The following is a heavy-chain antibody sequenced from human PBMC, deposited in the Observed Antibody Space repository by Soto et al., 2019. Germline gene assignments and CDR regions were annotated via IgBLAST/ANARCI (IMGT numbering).Heavy chain of an antibody. Sequence: GGSLRLSCAASGFTFSSYAMSWVRQAPGKGLEWVSAISGSGGSTYYADSVKGRFTISRDNSKNTLYLQMNSLRAEDTAVYYCAKVLDYDFWSGYSDYYYGMDVWGQGTPVTAP. CDR2: ISGSGGST. CDR1: GFTFSSYA. V-gene: IGHV3-23*01. CDR3: AKVLDYDFWSGYSDYYYGMDV. D-gene: IGHD3-3*01. J-gene: IGHJ6*02.